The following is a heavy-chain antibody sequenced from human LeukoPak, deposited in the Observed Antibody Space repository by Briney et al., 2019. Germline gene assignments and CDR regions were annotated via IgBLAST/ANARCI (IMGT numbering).Heavy chain of an antibody. J-gene: IGHJ4*02. CDR2: IKQDGSEK. V-gene: IGHV3-7*05. D-gene: IGHD3-3*01. CDR1: GFTFSGNW. Sequence: GGSLRLSCAASGFTFSGNWMSWVRQAPGKGLEWVASIKQDGSEKFYVDSVKGRFNFSRDNAKNSLYLQMNSLRAEDTAVYYCARVQPWSYFDYWGQGTLVTVSS. CDR3: ARVQPWSYFDY.